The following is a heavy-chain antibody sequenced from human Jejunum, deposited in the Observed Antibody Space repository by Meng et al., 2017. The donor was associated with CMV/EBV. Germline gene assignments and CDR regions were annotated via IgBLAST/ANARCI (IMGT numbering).Heavy chain of an antibody. CDR1: GGSISSCY. CDR2: IYYSGNT. Sequence: GGSISSCYWSWIRQPPGKGLEWIGYIYYSGNTNYNSSLKSQVTISVDTSKNQFFLKLRSVTAADTAVYFCARDGVGSTGWFDLDYWGRGTLVTVSS. V-gene: IGHV4-59*13. CDR3: ARDGVGSTGWFDLDY. J-gene: IGHJ4*02. D-gene: IGHD6-19*01.